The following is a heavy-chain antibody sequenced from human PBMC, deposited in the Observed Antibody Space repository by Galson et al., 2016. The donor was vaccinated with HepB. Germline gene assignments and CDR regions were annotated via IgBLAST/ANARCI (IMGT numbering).Heavy chain of an antibody. CDR3: ARLVANWHEARRFDS. Sequence: SLRLSCAASGFTFSGYYMNWVRQAPGKGLEWVSYISSSSTYIYYADSVRGRFTISRDNDKNSLYLLMNSLSAEDTAVYCCARLVANWHEARRFDSWGQGALVTVSS. V-gene: IGHV3-21*05. CDR2: ISSSSTYI. J-gene: IGHJ4*02. D-gene: IGHD1-1*01. CDR1: GFTFSGYY.